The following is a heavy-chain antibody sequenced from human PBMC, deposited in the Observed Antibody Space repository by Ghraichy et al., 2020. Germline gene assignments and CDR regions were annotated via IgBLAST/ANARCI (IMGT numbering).Heavy chain of an antibody. CDR2: IVVGSGNT. V-gene: IGHV1-58*01. D-gene: IGHD3-10*01. CDR1: GFTFASST. Sequence: SVKVSCKASGFTFASSTVQWVRQARGQRLEWIGWIVVGSGNTNYAQKFQERVTITRDMSTSTAYMELSSLRSEDTALYYCAAIYYGSGSYPFDYWGQGTLVTVSS. CDR3: AAIYYGSGSYPFDY. J-gene: IGHJ4*02.